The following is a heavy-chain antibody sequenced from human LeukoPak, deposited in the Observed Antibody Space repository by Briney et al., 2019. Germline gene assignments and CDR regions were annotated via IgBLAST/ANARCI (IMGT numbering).Heavy chain of an antibody. CDR2: IYYSGST. J-gene: IGHJ6*04. CDR1: GASISGTAYY. V-gene: IGHV4-39*07. Sequence: SETLSLTCAVSGASISGTAYYWGWVRQPPGKGLEWIGNIYYSGSTNYNPSLKSRVTISVDTSKNQFSLRLTSVTAADTAVYYCARDLDTTVTMKGMDVWGKGTTVTVSS. D-gene: IGHD4-17*01. CDR3: ARDLDTTVTMKGMDV.